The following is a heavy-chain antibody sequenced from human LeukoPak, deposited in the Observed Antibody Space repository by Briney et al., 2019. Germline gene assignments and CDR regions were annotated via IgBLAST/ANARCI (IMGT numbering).Heavy chain of an antibody. CDR1: GFIFSSYW. D-gene: IGHD3-22*01. CDR3: ARDHYYDSSGYYPYYYYGMDV. Sequence: GGSLRLSCAASGFIFSSYWMSWVRQAPGKGLEWVSVIYSGGSTYYADSVKGRFTISRDNSKNTLYLQMNSLRAEDTAVYYCARDHYYDSSGYYPYYYYGMDVWGQGTTVTVSS. V-gene: IGHV3-66*01. J-gene: IGHJ6*02. CDR2: IYSGGST.